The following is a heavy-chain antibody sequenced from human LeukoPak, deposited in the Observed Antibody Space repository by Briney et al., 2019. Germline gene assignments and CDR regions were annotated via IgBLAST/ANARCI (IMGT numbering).Heavy chain of an antibody. CDR2: IYTSGST. CDR1: GGSISSYY. D-gene: IGHD6-6*01. CDR3: ARDQGVYSSSSHLDY. V-gene: IGHV4-4*07. Sequence: PSETLSLTCTVSGGSISSYYWSWIRQPAGKGLEWIGRIYTSGSTNYNPSLKSRVTISVDTSKNQFSLKLSSVTAADTAVYYCARDQGVYSSSSHLDYWGQGTLVTVSS. J-gene: IGHJ4*02.